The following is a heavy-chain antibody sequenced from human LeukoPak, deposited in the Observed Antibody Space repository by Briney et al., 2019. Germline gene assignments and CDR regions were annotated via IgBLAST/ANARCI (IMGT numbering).Heavy chain of an antibody. CDR1: GGSFSIYY. CDR3: ARASKRDCPNGVCRDRYFQH. CDR2: INDSGST. D-gene: IGHD2-8*01. J-gene: IGHJ1*01. V-gene: IGHV4-34*01. Sequence: SETLSLTCAVYGGSFSIYYWNWIRQPPGKGLEWIGEINDSGSTNYNASLAGRVTISVDTSKNQFSLKLSSVTAADTAVYYCARASKRDCPNGVCRDRYFQHWGEDTLVTVSS.